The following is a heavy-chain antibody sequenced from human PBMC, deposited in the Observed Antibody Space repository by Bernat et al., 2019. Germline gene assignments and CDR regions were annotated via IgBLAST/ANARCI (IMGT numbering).Heavy chain of an antibody. Sequence: QVQLVQSGAEVKKPGASVKVSCKASGYTFTSYGISWVRQAPGQGLEGMGWIGAYNGNTNYAQKLQGRVTMTTDTSTSTAYMELRSLRSDDTAVYYCARDGKDIVLVPAGVDYYYGMDVWGQGTTVTVSS. V-gene: IGHV1-18*01. CDR1: GYTFTSYG. CDR2: IGAYNGNT. D-gene: IGHD2-2*01. J-gene: IGHJ6*02. CDR3: ARDGKDIVLVPAGVDYYYGMDV.